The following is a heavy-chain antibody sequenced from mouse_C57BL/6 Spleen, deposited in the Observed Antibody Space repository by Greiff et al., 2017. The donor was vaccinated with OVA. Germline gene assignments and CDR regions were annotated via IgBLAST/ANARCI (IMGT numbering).Heavy chain of an antibody. D-gene: IGHD2-14*01. Sequence: VKLQQPGAELVKPGASVKLSCKASGYTFTSYWMHWVKQRPGQGLEWIGMIRPNSGSTNYNEKFKSKATLTVDKSSITAYMQLSSLTSEDSAVYYCARYLYVDYWGQGTTLTVSS. CDR2: IRPNSGST. J-gene: IGHJ2*01. CDR1: GYTFTSYW. CDR3: ARYLYVDY. V-gene: IGHV1-64*01.